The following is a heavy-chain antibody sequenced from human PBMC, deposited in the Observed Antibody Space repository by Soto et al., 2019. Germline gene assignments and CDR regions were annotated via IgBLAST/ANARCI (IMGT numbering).Heavy chain of an antibody. CDR3: ARGFSARSSWFDP. Sequence: QVQLQESGPGLVKPSETLSLTCTVSGGSISSYYWSWIRQPPGKGLEWIGYIYYSGSTNYNPSLKSRVTISVDTSKNQFSLKLSSVTAADTAVYCWARGFSARSSWFDPWGQGTLVTVSS. CDR2: IYYSGST. J-gene: IGHJ5*02. D-gene: IGHD6-6*01. CDR1: GGSISSYY. V-gene: IGHV4-59*01.